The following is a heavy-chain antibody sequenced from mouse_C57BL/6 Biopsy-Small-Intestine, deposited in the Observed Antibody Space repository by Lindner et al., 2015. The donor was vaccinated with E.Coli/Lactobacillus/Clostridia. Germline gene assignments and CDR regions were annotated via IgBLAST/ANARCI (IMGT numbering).Heavy chain of an antibody. CDR2: INSGSGGS. V-gene: IGHV1-54*01. CDR3: ARDYFYGSSSFAY. D-gene: IGHD1-1*01. J-gene: IGHJ3*01. Sequence: VQLQESGSELVRPGTSVKVSCRASGYAFTDDFIEWIKQRPGQGLEWIGVINSGSGGSNYNEKFKDKATLTADKSSRIAYMQLSSLTSEDSAVYFCARDYFYGSSSFAYWGQGTLVTVSA. CDR1: GYAFTDDF.